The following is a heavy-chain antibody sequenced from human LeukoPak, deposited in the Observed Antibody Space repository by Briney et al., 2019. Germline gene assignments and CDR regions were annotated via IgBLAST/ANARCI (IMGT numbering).Heavy chain of an antibody. Sequence: PSETLSLTCAVSGGSISSSNWWSWVRQPPGKGLEWIGEIYHSGSTNYNPSLKSRVTISVDKSKNQFSLKLSSVAAADTAVYYCASDSSGYRNWFDPWGQGTLVTVSS. CDR3: ASDSSGYRNWFDP. CDR2: IYHSGST. D-gene: IGHD3-22*01. V-gene: IGHV4-4*02. J-gene: IGHJ5*02. CDR1: GGSISSSNW.